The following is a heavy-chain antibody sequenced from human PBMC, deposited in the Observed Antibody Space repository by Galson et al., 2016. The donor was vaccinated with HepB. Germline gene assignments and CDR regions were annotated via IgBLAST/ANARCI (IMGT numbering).Heavy chain of an antibody. CDR2: ISSSGDTI. V-gene: IGHV3-11*01. J-gene: IGHJ6*02. CDR1: GFTFSDYY. CDR3: ARILYYYYGMDV. Sequence: SLRLSCAASGFTFSDYYMSWVRQAPGKGLEWVSYISSSGDTIYYADYVKGRVTISRDNAKNSLYLQMNILRAEDTAVYYCARILYYYYGMDVWGQGTTVTVSS.